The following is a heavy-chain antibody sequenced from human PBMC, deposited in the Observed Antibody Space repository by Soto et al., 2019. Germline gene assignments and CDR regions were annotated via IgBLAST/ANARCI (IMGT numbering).Heavy chain of an antibody. Sequence: ASVKVSCKASGGTFSSYAISWVRQAPGQGLEWMGGIIPIFGTANYAQKFQGRVTITADESTSTAYMELSSLRSEDTAVYYCARSRRITMIVVVPGAFDIWGQGTMVTVSS. V-gene: IGHV1-69*13. CDR2: IIPIFGTA. CDR1: GGTFSSYA. D-gene: IGHD3-22*01. J-gene: IGHJ3*02. CDR3: ARSRRITMIVVVPGAFDI.